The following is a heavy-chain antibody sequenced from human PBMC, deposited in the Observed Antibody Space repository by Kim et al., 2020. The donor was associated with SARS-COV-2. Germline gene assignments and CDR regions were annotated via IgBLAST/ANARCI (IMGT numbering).Heavy chain of an antibody. CDR1: GYSFTSYW. D-gene: IGHD3-10*01. CDR3: ARLERITMVRGVNPDYYYYYGMDV. Sequence: GESLKISYKGSGYSFTSYWISWVRQMPGKGLEWMGRIDPSDSYTNYSPSFQGHVTISADKSISTAYLQWSSLKASDTAMYYCARLERITMVRGVNPDYYYYYGMDVWGQGTTVTVSS. J-gene: IGHJ6*02. CDR2: IDPSDSYT. V-gene: IGHV5-10-1*01.